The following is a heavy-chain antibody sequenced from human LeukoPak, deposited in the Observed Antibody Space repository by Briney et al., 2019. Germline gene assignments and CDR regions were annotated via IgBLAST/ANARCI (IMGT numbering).Heavy chain of an antibody. CDR2: INAGNGNT. Sequence: RQAPGQRLEWMGWINAGNGNTKYSQKFQGRVTITRDTSASTAYMELSSLRSEDTAVYYCARVEDGAYYYYYGMDVWGQGATVTVSS. CDR3: ARVEDGAYYYYYGMDV. J-gene: IGHJ6*02. D-gene: IGHD3-10*01. V-gene: IGHV1-3*01.